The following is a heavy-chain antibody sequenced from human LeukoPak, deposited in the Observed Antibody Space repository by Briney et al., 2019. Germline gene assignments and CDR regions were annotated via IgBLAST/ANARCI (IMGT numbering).Heavy chain of an antibody. Sequence: GCALRLSCAASGCTFSRYWMHWVRQAPGRGLVGVSRIDTDGRSTTYAGSAKGRFTISRDNAKNPLFLQMNSLRVEDTAIYYCTRGGTTFDYWGQGTLVSVSS. CDR1: GCTFSRYW. CDR2: IDTDGRST. CDR3: TRGGTTFDY. D-gene: IGHD1-1*01. J-gene: IGHJ4*02. V-gene: IGHV3-74*01.